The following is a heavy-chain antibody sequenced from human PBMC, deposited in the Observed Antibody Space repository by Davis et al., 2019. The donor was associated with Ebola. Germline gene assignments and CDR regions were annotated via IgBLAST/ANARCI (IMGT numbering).Heavy chain of an antibody. D-gene: IGHD3-22*01. J-gene: IGHJ6*04. CDR1: GYTFTSYA. V-gene: IGHV7-4-1*02. CDR2: INTNTGNP. CDR3: ARDSLYYDSSGYYEAYYYYYGMDV. Sequence: ASVKVSCKASGYTFTSYAMNWVRQAPGQGLEWMGWINTNTGNPTYAQGFTGRFVFSLDTSVSTAYLQISSLKAEDTAVYYCARDSLYYDSSGYYEAYYYYYGMDVWGKGTTVTVSS.